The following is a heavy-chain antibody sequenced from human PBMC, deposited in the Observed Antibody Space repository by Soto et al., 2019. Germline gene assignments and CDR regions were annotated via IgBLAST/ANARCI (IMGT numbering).Heavy chain of an antibody. Sequence: QVQLVESGGGVVQPGRSLRLSCAASGLTFSNYGMHWVRQAPGKGLEWVAVIWFDENNKYYTDSVKGRFTISRDNSKNTLYLQMNNLRAEDTAVYYCAGGSSNWDHEYWGQGTVVTVSS. CDR1: GLTFSNYG. CDR3: AGGSSNWDHEY. D-gene: IGHD6-13*01. V-gene: IGHV3-33*01. J-gene: IGHJ4*02. CDR2: IWFDENNK.